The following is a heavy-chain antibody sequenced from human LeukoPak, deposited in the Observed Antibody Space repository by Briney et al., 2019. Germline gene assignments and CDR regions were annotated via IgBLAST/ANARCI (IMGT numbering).Heavy chain of an antibody. CDR3: AKSSCSSTSCSRIDY. D-gene: IGHD2-2*01. CDR2: ISYDGSNK. V-gene: IGHV3-30*18. CDR1: GFTFSSYG. J-gene: IGHJ4*02. Sequence: GGSLRLSCAASGFTFSSYGMHWVRQAPGKGLEWVAVISYDGSNKYYADSVKGRFTISRDNSKNTLYLQMNSLRAEDTAVYYCAKSSCSSTSCSRIDYWGQGTLVTVSS.